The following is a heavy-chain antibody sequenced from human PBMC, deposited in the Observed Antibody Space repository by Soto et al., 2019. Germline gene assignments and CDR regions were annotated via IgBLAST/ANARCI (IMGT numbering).Heavy chain of an antibody. CDR3: ARGGTYGLDV. D-gene: IGHD5-12*01. CDR1: GFTFRDYG. J-gene: IGHJ6*02. CDR2: ILYGGTTE. Sequence: HPGGSLRLSCAASGFTFRDYGMHWVRQAPGKGLEWVAVILYGGTTEYYADSVRGRFTISRGNSKATLFLQLSSLRPDDTALYYCARGGTYGLDVWGQGTAVTVSS. V-gene: IGHV3-30*03.